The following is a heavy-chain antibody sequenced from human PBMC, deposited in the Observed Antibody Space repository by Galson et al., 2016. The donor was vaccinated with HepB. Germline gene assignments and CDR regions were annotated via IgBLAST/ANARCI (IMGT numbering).Heavy chain of an antibody. Sequence: SLRLSCAASGFTFSLYGLHWVRQAPGKGLEWVAVTSYDGSNKDYADSVKGRFTISRDNSKNAMYLQMNSLRPEDTAVYYCVKDLRPRLHFGDLLQEMRAFDLWGQGTVVTVSS. CDR3: VKDLRPRLHFGDLLQEMRAFDL. V-gene: IGHV3-30*18. CDR2: TSYDGSNK. CDR1: GFTFSLYG. J-gene: IGHJ3*01. D-gene: IGHD3-10*01.